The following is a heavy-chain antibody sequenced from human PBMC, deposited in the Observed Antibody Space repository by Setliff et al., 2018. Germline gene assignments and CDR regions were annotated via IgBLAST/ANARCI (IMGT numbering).Heavy chain of an antibody. CDR1: GFTFSSYW. J-gene: IGHJ5*02. D-gene: IGHD6-13*01. V-gene: IGHV3-7*01. CDR3: STRTVAARSLDT. CDR2: IKQDGSEK. Sequence: PGGSLRLSCAASGFTFSSYWMSWVRQAPGKGLEWVSNIKQDGSEKHYVDSVKGRFTISRDNAKNSLYLQLNSLRAEDTAVYYCSTRTVAARSLDTWGQGTLVTAPQ.